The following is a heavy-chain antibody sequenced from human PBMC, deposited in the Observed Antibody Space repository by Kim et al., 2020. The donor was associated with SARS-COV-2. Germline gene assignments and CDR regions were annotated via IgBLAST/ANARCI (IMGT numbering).Heavy chain of an antibody. CDR3: ARDAQYDNVWGSDGPWYYDAFDI. J-gene: IGHJ3*02. CDR1: GGSVSSGYYY. V-gene: IGHV4-61*01. CDR2: NYSSGST. D-gene: IGHD3-16*01. Sequence: SETLSLTCSVSGGSVSSGYYYWSWIRQPPGKGLEGIGYNYSSGSTNDNPSLNSRATISLDTSKNQFSLKLSSVTATDTAVYYCARDAQYDNVWGSDGPWYYDAFDIWGQGTMVTVST.